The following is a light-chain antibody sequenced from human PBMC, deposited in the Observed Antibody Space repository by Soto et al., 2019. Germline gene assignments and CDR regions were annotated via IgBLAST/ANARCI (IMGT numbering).Light chain of an antibody. J-gene: IGKJ2*01. CDR3: QQYDNLPYT. Sequence: DIQMTQSPSALSASVGDRVTVTCQASQDISNSLNWYQQKPGKAPKFLISDASNLQTGVPSRFSGSGSGTDFTLTISSLQPEDIATYYCQQYDNLPYTFGQGTKVDIK. CDR1: QDISNS. V-gene: IGKV1-33*01. CDR2: DAS.